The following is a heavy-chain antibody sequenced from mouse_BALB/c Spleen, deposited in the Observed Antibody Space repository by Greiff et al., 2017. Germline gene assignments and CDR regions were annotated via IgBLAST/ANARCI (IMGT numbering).Heavy chain of an antibody. D-gene: IGHD1-1*01. J-gene: IGHJ2*01. CDR3: ARIEYYGSSYYFDY. Sequence: QVTLKVSGPGLLQPSQTLSLTCSFSGFSLSTYGIGVGWIRQPSGKGLEWLAHIWWNDIKYYNTALKSRPTIPKDTSNNQVFLKIASVDTADTATYYCARIEYYGSSYYFDYWGQGTTLTVSS. CDR1: GFSLSTYGIG. CDR2: IWWNDIK. V-gene: IGHV8-11*01.